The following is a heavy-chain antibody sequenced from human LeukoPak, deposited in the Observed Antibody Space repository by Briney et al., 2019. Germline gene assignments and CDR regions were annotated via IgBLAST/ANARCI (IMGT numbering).Heavy chain of an antibody. Sequence: GGSLRLSCAASGFTFSSYGMHWVRQAPGKGLEWVAFIRYDGSNKYYADSVKGRFTISRDNSKNTLYLQMNSLRAEDTAVYYCAKDEAQYYDSSGYFDYWGQGTLVTVSS. CDR2: IRYDGSNK. V-gene: IGHV3-30*02. CDR1: GFTFSSYG. J-gene: IGHJ4*02. CDR3: AKDEAQYYDSSGYFDY. D-gene: IGHD3-22*01.